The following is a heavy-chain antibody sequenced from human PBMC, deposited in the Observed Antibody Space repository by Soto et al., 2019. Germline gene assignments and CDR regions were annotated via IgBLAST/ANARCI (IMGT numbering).Heavy chain of an antibody. D-gene: IGHD2-2*02. Sequence: GGSLRLSCAASGLTVRSNFMTWVRQAPGKGLEWVSVISSAGITNYADSVKGRFTISRDNSRNTLYLQMNSLIAEDTAVYYCTREEQPTIPSARFDYWGQGTPVTVSS. CDR1: GLTVRSNF. V-gene: IGHV3-66*01. CDR3: TREEQPTIPSARFDY. CDR2: ISSAGIT. J-gene: IGHJ4*02.